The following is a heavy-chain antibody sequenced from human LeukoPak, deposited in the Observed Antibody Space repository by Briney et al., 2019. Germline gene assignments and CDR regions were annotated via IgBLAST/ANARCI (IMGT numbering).Heavy chain of an antibody. J-gene: IGHJ4*02. CDR1: GFTFSSYG. Sequence: GGSLRHSCAASGFTFSSYGMHGVRQAPGKGLEWVAVISYDGNNKYYADSVKGRFTISRDNPKNTLFLQMNSLRAEDTALYYCAKGRLAAAFTRGEDYWGQGTLVTVSS. V-gene: IGHV3-30*18. CDR3: AKGRLAAAFTRGEDY. CDR2: ISYDGNNK. D-gene: IGHD6-13*01.